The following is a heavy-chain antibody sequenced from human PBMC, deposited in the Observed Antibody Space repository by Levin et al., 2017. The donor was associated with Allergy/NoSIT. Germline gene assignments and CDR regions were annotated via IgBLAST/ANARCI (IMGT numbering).Heavy chain of an antibody. CDR1: GYTFTSYY. CDR2: INPSGGST. V-gene: IGHV1-46*01. Sequence: GASVKVSCKASGYTFTSYYMHWVRQAPGQGLEWMGIINPSGGSTSYAQKFQGRVTMTRDTSTSTVYMELSSLRSEDTAVYYCARDPHCSSTSCYGEAETVPPPDWGQGTLVTVSS. CDR3: ARDPHCSSTSCYGEAETVPPPD. J-gene: IGHJ4*02. D-gene: IGHD2-2*01.